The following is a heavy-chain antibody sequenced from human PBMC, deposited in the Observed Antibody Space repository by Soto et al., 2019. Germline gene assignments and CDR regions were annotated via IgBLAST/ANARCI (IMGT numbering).Heavy chain of an antibody. V-gene: IGHV4-34*01. CDR2: INPSGSS. CDR1: GASFGGYY. CDR3: ARVIEQWLAYYYGMDV. J-gene: IGHJ6*02. Sequence: PSETLSPTCAVYGASFGGYYWGWVRQPPGKGLEWIGEINPSGSSNYNPSLKSRVTISVDTSKSQFSLKLTSVTAADTVVYYCARVIEQWLAYYYGMDVWGQGTTVT. D-gene: IGHD6-19*01.